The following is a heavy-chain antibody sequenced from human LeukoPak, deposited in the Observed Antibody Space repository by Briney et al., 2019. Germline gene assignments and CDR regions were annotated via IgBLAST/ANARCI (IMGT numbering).Heavy chain of an antibody. J-gene: IGHJ3*02. CDR1: GGSISSYY. V-gene: IGHV4-4*07. D-gene: IGHD5-24*01. Sequence: PSETLSLTCTVSGGSISSYYWSWIRQPAGKGLEWIGRIYTSGSTNYNPSLKSRVTISVDTSKNQFSLKLSSVTAADTAVYYCAREERWLQKRGPYDAFDIWGQGTMVTVSS. CDR2: IYTSGST. CDR3: AREERWLQKRGPYDAFDI.